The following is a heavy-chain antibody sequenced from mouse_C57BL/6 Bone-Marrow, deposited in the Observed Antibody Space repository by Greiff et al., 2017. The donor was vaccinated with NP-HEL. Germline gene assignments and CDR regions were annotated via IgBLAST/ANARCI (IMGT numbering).Heavy chain of an antibody. CDR1: GYTFTDHT. D-gene: IGHD1-1*01. V-gene: IGHV1-78*01. Sequence: VQLQQSDAELVKPGASVKISCKVSGYTFTDHTIHWMKQRPEQGLEWIGYIYPRDGSTKYNEKFKGKATLTADKSSSTAYMQLHSLTSEDSAVYFCASYYGSSYWYFDVWGTGTTVTVSS. J-gene: IGHJ1*03. CDR2: IYPRDGST. CDR3: ASYYGSSYWYFDV.